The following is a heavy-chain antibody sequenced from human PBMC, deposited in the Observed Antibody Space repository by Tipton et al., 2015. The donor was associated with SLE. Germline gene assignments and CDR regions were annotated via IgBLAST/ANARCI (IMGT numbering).Heavy chain of an antibody. CDR2: IYYSGST. D-gene: IGHD3-3*01. Sequence: TLPLTCTVSGGSISSYYWSWIRQPPGKGLEWIGSIYYSGSTYYNPSLKSRVTISVDTSKNQFSLKLSSVTAADTAVYYCANLSRFLESWGQGTLVTVSS. J-gene: IGHJ4*02. CDR3: ANLSRFLES. CDR1: GGSISSYY. V-gene: IGHV4-59*12.